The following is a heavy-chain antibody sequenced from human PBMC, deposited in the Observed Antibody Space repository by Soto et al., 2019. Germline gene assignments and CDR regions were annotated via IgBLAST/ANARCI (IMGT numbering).Heavy chain of an antibody. J-gene: IGHJ4*02. CDR1: GFTFNSHW. CDR2: IKQDGSEK. D-gene: IGHD4-17*01. CDR3: ARADYGAFDY. V-gene: IGHV3-7*01. Sequence: GGSLRLSCTASGFTFNSHWMSWVRQAPGKGLEWVANIKQDGSEKYYLDSVKGRFTISRDNAKNSLSLQMNSLRAEDTAVYYCARADYGAFDYWGRGTLVTVSS.